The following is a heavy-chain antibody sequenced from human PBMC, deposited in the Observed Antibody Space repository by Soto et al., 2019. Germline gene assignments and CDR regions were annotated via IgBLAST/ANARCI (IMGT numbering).Heavy chain of an antibody. CDR3: ARDHDFWSGYFGYYYYMDV. Sequence: ASVKVSCKASGYTFTSYYMHWVRQAPGQGLEWMGIINPSGGSTSYAQKFQGRVTMTRDTSTSTVYMELSSLRSEDTAVYYCARDHDFWSGYFGYYYYMDVWGKGTTVTVSS. V-gene: IGHV1-46*01. J-gene: IGHJ6*03. CDR2: INPSGGST. CDR1: GYTFTSYY. D-gene: IGHD3-3*01.